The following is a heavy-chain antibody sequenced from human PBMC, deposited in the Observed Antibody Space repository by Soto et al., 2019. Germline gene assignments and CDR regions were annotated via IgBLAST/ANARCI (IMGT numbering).Heavy chain of an antibody. D-gene: IGHD6-13*01. J-gene: IGHJ6*02. V-gene: IGHV1-46*01. CDR3: ARGGIAAAGTSYSGMDV. CDR2: INPSGGST. CDR1: GYTFTSYY. Sequence: ASVKVSCKASGYTFTSYYMHWVRQAPGQGLEWMGIINPSGGSTSYAQKFQGRVTMTRDTSTSTVYMELSSLRSEDTAVYYCARGGIAAAGTSYSGMDVWGQGTTGTVSS.